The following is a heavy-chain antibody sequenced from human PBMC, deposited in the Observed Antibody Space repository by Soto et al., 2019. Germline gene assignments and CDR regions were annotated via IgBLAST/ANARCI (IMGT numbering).Heavy chain of an antibody. J-gene: IGHJ6*02. CDR3: ARHKVYFYGSGQRNYYYYGMDV. CDR2: IYYSGST. Sequence: SETLSLTCTVSGGSISSYYWSWIRQPPGKGLEWIGYIYYSGSTNYNPSLKSRVTISVDTSKNHFSLKLSSVTAADTAVYYCARHKVYFYGSGQRNYYYYGMDVWGQGTTVTVSS. D-gene: IGHD3-10*01. V-gene: IGHV4-59*08. CDR1: GGSISSYY.